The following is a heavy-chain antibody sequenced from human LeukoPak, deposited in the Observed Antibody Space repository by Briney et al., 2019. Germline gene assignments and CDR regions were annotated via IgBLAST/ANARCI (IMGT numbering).Heavy chain of an antibody. J-gene: IGHJ4*02. D-gene: IGHD2-8*01. V-gene: IGHV1-18*01. CDR2: ISAQHGQT. Sequence: ASVKVSCKASGYSENFYGITWVRQVAGQGLEWMGWISAQHGQTEYAPNSQDRVTMTTDTYTNTAYMELRSLRSDDTAVYYCAGSLGYCTSNVCYLKYWGQGTLVTVSS. CDR3: AGSLGYCTSNVCYLKY. CDR1: GYSENFYG.